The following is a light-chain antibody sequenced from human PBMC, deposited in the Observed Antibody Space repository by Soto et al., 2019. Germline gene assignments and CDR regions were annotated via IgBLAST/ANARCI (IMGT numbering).Light chain of an antibody. CDR1: SSNIGAGYD. Sequence: QSVLTQPPSVSGAPGQRVTISCTGSSSNIGAGYDVHWYQQLPGTAPKLLIYGNSNRPSGVPDRFSGSKSGTSASLAITGLQAEDEADYYCQSYDSSLGVFGTGTKLPVL. CDR2: GNS. J-gene: IGLJ1*01. CDR3: QSYDSSLGV. V-gene: IGLV1-40*01.